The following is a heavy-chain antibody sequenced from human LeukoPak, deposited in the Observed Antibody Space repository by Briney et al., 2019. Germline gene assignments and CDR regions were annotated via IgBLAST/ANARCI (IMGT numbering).Heavy chain of an antibody. J-gene: IGHJ4*02. CDR3: AKDSGFLEWLPRYFDY. Sequence: GGSLRLSCTASGFTFSHFAMYWVRQAPGKGLEWVAGISYDASNKYYADSVKGRFTISRDNSKNTLYLQMNSLRGGDTAVYYCAKDSGFLEWLPRYFDYWGQGTLVTVSS. CDR2: ISYDASNK. V-gene: IGHV3-30-3*01. D-gene: IGHD3-3*01. CDR1: GFTFSHFA.